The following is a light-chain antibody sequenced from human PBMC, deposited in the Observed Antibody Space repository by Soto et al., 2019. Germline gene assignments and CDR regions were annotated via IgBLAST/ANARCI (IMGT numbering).Light chain of an antibody. CDR3: QQYKNWYT. J-gene: IGKJ2*01. CDR2: HTS. V-gene: IGKV3-15*01. Sequence: IVMTQSPATLSVSPGERATLSCRASQSVSSNLVWYQQKHGQPPRLLIYHTSTSATGIPARFSGSGSGTEFTLTISSLQSEDFAVYYCQQYKNWYTFGQGTKLEIK. CDR1: QSVSSN.